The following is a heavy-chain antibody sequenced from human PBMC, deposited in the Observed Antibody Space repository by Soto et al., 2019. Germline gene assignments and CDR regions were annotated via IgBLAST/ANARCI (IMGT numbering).Heavy chain of an antibody. CDR2: ISYDGSNK. D-gene: IGHD3-22*01. CDR1: GFTFSSYA. CDR3: ASAYYYDSSGYYPEYFDY. J-gene: IGHJ4*02. V-gene: IGHV3-30-3*01. Sequence: GGSLRLSCAASGFTFSSYAMHWVRQAPGKGLEWVAVISYDGSNKYYADSVKGRFTISRDNSKNTLYLQMNSLRAEDTVVYYCASAYYYDSSGYYPEYFDYWGQGTLVTVS.